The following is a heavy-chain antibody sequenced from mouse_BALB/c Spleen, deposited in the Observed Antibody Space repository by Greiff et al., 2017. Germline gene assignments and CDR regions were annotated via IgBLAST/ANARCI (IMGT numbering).Heavy chain of an antibody. CDR1: GYSITSGYS. V-gene: IGHV3-1*02. D-gene: IGHD2-14*01. CDR2: IHYSGST. Sequence: EVKLVESGPDLVKPSQSLSLTCTVTGYSITSGYSWPWIRQFPGNKLEWMGYIHYSGSTNYNPSLKSRISITRDTSKNQFFLQLNSVTTEDTATYYCAREGYRYDVDYWGQGTTLTVSS. CDR3: AREGYRYDVDY. J-gene: IGHJ2*01.